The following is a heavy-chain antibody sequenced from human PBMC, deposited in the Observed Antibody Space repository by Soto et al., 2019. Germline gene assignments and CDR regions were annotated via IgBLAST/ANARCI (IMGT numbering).Heavy chain of an antibody. J-gene: IGHJ4*02. V-gene: IGHV3-30-3*01. CDR3: ASGYSYGYLGY. Sequence: ESGGGVVQPGRSLRLSCAASGFTFSSYAMHWVRQAPGKGLEWVAVISYDGSNKYYADSVKGRFTISRDNSKNTLYLQMNSLRAEDSAVYYCASGYSYGYLGYWGQGTLVTVSS. CDR1: GFTFSSYA. CDR2: ISYDGSNK. D-gene: IGHD5-18*01.